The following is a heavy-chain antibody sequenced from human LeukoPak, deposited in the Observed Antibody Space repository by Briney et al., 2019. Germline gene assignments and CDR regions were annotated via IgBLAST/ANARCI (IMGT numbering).Heavy chain of an antibody. CDR2: INPSRGGT. V-gene: IGHV1-2*02. D-gene: IGHD2-2*01. CDR1: GYTLTGYY. CDR3: ARDPCSSTSCDSPWFDP. Sequence: SVNVSCKPSGYTLTGYYMHWVRQAARHGLEWMGWINPSRGGTNYAQKFQGRATMTRDTSISTAYMELSRLRSDDTAVYYCARDPCSSTSCDSPWFDPWGQGTLVTVSS. J-gene: IGHJ5*02.